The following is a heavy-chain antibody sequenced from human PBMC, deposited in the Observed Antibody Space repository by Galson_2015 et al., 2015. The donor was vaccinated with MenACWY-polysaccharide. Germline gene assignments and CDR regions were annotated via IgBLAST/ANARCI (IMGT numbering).Heavy chain of an antibody. CDR1: GGSISSTSHY. CDR3: ARDSHYYGSGSYGWFDP. CDR2: IYDSGTT. Sequence: SETLSLTCTVSGGSISSTSHYWGWIRQPPGKGLEWIGSIYDSGTTYYNPSLKSRVTISVDTSKNQFSLNVTSVTAADTAVYFCARDSHYYGSGSYGWFDPWGQGILVPVSS. V-gene: IGHV4-39*07. D-gene: IGHD3-10*01. J-gene: IGHJ5*02.